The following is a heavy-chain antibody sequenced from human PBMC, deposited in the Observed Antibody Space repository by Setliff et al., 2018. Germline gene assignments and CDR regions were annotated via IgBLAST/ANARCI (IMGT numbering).Heavy chain of an antibody. CDR2: IKQDGSEK. V-gene: IGHV3-7*01. D-gene: IGHD3-22*01. J-gene: IGHJ5*02. CDR3: ARGARLYETDHHYYGWLDP. CDR1: GGSISPYF. Sequence: ETLSLTCTVSGGSISPYFWSWIRQSPGKGLEWVANIKQDGSEKYYVDSVKGQFTISRDNAKNSLYLQMNNLRAEDTAVYHCARGARLYETDHHYYGWLDPWGQGTLVTVSS.